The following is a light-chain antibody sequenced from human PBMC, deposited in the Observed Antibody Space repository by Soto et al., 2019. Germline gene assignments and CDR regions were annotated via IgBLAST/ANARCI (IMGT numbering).Light chain of an antibody. CDR2: DVS. J-gene: IGKJ1*01. CDR3: QQYGSSPWT. V-gene: IGKV3-15*01. CDR1: QSISSS. Sequence: EIVMTHSPATLSMSPGEIVTLSCRASQSISSSLAWYQQKRGQAPRLLMYDVSTRATGVPARFSGSGSGTDFTLTISSLQPEDFAVYYCQQYGSSPWTFGQGTKVDIK.